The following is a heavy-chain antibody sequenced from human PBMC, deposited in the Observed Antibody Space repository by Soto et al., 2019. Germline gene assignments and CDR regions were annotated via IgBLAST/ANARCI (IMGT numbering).Heavy chain of an antibody. CDR3: ASDYDFWSGYPEPYYYYYGMDV. CDR1: GGTFSSYA. J-gene: IGHJ6*02. D-gene: IGHD3-3*01. Sequence: QVQLVQSGAEVKKPGSSVKVSCKASGGTFSSYAISWVRQAPGQGLEWMGGIIPIFGTANYAQMFQGRVTITADESTSTAYMELSSLRSEDTAVYYCASDYDFWSGYPEPYYYYYGMDVWGQGTTVTVSS. V-gene: IGHV1-69*01. CDR2: IIPIFGTA.